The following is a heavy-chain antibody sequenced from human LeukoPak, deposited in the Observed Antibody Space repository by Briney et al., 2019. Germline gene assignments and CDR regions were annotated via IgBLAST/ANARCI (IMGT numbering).Heavy chain of an antibody. Sequence: GGSLRLSCAASGFTFSDHYMDWVRQAPGKGLEWVGRTRNKANSYTTEYAAPVKGRFTISRDDSKNSLYLQMNSLKTEDTAVYYCARDKGYYDSSGHFDYWGQGTLVTVSS. D-gene: IGHD3-22*01. V-gene: IGHV3-72*01. CDR3: ARDKGYYDSSGHFDY. CDR1: GFTFSDHY. CDR2: TRNKANSYTT. J-gene: IGHJ4*02.